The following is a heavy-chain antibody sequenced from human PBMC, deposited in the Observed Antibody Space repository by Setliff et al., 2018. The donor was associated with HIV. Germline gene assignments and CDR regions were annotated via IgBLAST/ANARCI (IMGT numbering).Heavy chain of an antibody. D-gene: IGHD3-10*01. Sequence: GGSLRLSCAASGFTFGIYGMNWVRQAPGKGLEWVSHISSGGSPIYYAASVKGRFTVSRDNANNLLFLEMNNLRVEDTAVYYCASFFGDYGYWGHGTQVTVSS. J-gene: IGHJ4*01. CDR2: ISSGGSPI. CDR3: ASFFGDYGY. CDR1: GFTFGIYG. V-gene: IGHV3-48*04.